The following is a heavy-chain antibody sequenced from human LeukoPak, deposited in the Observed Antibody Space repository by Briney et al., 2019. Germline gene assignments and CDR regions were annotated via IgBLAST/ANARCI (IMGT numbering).Heavy chain of an antibody. J-gene: IGHJ4*02. V-gene: IGHV3-48*04. CDR1: GFTFSSYW. CDR2: IGISGSTM. D-gene: IGHD2-2*01. CDR3: ARERDCSSTSCPHGDLDY. Sequence: GGSLRLSCAASGFTFSSYWMSWVRQAPGTGLERVSYIGISGSTMYYAESVKGRFTISRDNSKNSLYLQMNSLRAEDTAVYYCARERDCSSTSCPHGDLDYWGQGTRVSVSS.